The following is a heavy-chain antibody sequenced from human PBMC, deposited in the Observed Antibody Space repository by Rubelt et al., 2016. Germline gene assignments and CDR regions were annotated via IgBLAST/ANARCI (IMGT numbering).Heavy chain of an antibody. CDR3: ARGYFDSTGDFDY. V-gene: IGHV1-18*01. D-gene: IGHD3-22*01. J-gene: IGHJ4*02. CDR2: INTYTDKT. CDR1: GYTFTTYG. Sequence: QVHLVQSAIEVKKPGASVKISCKTSGYTFTTYGIIWARRAPGQGLEWMWWINTYTDKTNYPQKFQGRVSMTTDSSTNTAYMELRSLRSDDTAVYYCARGYFDSTGDFDYWGQGTLVTVSS.